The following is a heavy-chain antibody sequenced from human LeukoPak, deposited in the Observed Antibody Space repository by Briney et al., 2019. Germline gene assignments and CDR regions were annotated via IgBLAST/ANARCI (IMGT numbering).Heavy chain of an antibody. D-gene: IGHD3-10*01. V-gene: IGHV4-38-2*02. J-gene: IGHJ4*02. Sequence: SETLSLTCAVSGYSISSGYYWGWIRPPPGKGLEWIGSIYHSGSTYYNPSLKSRVTISVDTSKNQFSLKLSSVTAADTAVYYCARDDAYYGSGSDYWGRGTLVTVSS. CDR2: IYHSGST. CDR3: ARDDAYYGSGSDY. CDR1: GYSISSGYY.